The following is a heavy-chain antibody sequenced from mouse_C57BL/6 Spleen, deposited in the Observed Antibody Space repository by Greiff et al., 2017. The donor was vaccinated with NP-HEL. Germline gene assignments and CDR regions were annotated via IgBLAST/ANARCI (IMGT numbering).Heavy chain of an antibody. J-gene: IGHJ2*01. CDR3: ARRGIYDYYGYYFDY. Sequence: QVQLQQPGAELVRPGSSVKLSCKASGYTFTSYWMDWVKQRPGQGLEWIGNIYPSDSETHYNQKFKDKATLTVDKSSSTAYMQLSSLTAEDSAVYYCARRGIYDYYGYYFDYWGQGTTLTVSS. CDR1: GYTFTSYW. D-gene: IGHD1-1*01. V-gene: IGHV1-61*01. CDR2: IYPSDSET.